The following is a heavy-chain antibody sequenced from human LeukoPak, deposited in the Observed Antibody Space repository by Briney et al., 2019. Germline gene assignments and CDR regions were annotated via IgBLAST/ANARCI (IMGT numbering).Heavy chain of an antibody. Sequence: GGSLRLSCAASGFTFINYNMNWVRQAPGKGLEWVSSISSSSVYKYYADSVKGRFTISRDNTKNSLFLQMNRLRAEDTAVYYCAREMVFGEPWGQGTLVTVSS. CDR1: GFTFINYN. V-gene: IGHV3-21*01. CDR2: ISSSSVYK. CDR3: AREMVFGEP. D-gene: IGHD3-10*02. J-gene: IGHJ4*02.